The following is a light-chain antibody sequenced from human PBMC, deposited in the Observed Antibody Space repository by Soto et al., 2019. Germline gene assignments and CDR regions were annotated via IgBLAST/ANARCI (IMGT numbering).Light chain of an antibody. CDR1: QSVGSN. Sequence: ETVMTQSPATLSVSPGERATLSCRASQSVGSNLAWYQHKPGQAPRLLIYGASTRATDIPARFSGSGSGTEFTLTISSLQSEDFAVYSCQQYKNWPQTFGQGTKLEIK. CDR2: GAS. CDR3: QQYKNWPQT. V-gene: IGKV3-15*01. J-gene: IGKJ2*01.